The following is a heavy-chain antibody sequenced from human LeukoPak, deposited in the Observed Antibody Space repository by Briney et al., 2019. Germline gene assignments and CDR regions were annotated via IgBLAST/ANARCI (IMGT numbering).Heavy chain of an antibody. CDR2: IYYSGST. J-gene: IGHJ4*02. CDR3: ARVPTQHSYALY. Sequence: SETLSLTCTVSGGSISSSSYYWGWIRQPPGKGLEWIGSIYYSGSTYYNPSLKSRVTISVDTSKNQFSLKLSSVTAADTAVYYCARVPTQHSYALYWGQGTLVTVSS. CDR1: GGSISSSSYY. V-gene: IGHV4-39*07. D-gene: IGHD5-18*01.